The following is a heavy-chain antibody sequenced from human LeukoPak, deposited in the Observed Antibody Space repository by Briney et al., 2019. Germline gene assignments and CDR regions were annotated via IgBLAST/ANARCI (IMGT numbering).Heavy chain of an antibody. CDR2: IKSKTDGGTT. D-gene: IGHD3-10*01. V-gene: IGHV3-15*01. Sequence: GGSLRLSCAASGFTFSSYAMNWVRQAPGKGLEWVGRIKSKTDGGTTDYAAPVKGRFTISRDDSKNTLYLQMNSLKTEDTAVYYCTTQMGATSLFFGAFDIWGQGTMVTVSS. CDR3: TTQMGATSLFFGAFDI. J-gene: IGHJ3*02. CDR1: GFTFSSYA.